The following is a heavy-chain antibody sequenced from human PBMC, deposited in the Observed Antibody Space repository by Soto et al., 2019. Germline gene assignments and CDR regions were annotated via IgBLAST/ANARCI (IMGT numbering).Heavy chain of an antibody. CDR2: INSDGSST. CDR1: GFTFRSYW. D-gene: IGHD2-21*02. Sequence: EVQLVESGGGLIQPGGALRLSCAGSGFTFRSYWMHLVRQAPGKGLVGVSRINSDGSSTSYADSVKGRFTISRDNAKNTLYLQMNSLRAEDTAVYYCARPRPYCGGDCPDSWGQGTLVTVSS. V-gene: IGHV3-74*01. J-gene: IGHJ4*02. CDR3: ARPRPYCGGDCPDS.